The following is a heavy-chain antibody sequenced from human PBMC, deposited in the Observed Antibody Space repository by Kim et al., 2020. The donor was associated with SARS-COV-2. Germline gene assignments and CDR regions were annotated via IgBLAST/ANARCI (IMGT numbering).Heavy chain of an antibody. CDR2: IFGSGSGT. Sequence: GGSLRLSCAASQFTFGSSAMSWVRQAPGKGLEWVSGIFGSGSGTYYGDSVKGRFTISRDNVKNMVYLQMDDLRHEDTAVYYCVKHLHVTSVTFYWYFELWGRGTMVTVSS. V-gene: IGHV3-23*01. CDR1: QFTFGSSA. J-gene: IGHJ2*01. D-gene: IGHD2-2*01. CDR3: VKHLHVTSVTFYWYFEL.